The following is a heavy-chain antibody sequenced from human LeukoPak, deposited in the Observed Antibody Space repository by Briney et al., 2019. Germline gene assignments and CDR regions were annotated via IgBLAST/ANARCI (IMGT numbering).Heavy chain of an antibody. CDR3: SRAVVVITAPEN. J-gene: IGHJ4*02. D-gene: IGHD2-15*01. CDR2: ISYDGSNK. Sequence: PGGSLRLSCAASGFTFSSYAMHWVRQAPGKGLEWVALISYDGSNKYYADSVKGRFTISRDNSKNTLYLQMNSLSAEDTAVYYCSRAVVVITAPENWGQGTLVTVSS. CDR1: GFTFSSYA. V-gene: IGHV3-30-3*01.